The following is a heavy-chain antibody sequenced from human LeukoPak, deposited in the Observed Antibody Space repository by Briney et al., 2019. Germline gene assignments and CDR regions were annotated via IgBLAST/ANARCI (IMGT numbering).Heavy chain of an antibody. V-gene: IGHV4-59*01. J-gene: IGHJ4*02. D-gene: IGHD6-13*01. CDR3: AGGIAAADAFSPDY. Sequence: RSSESLSLTCTVAGGSISSYYWGWIRQPPGKGLEWMGYIYYSGSNNYNPSIKSRVNISVDTSKNQFSLKLSSVTAADTAVYYCAGGIAAADAFSPDYWGQGTLVTVSS. CDR1: GGSISSYY. CDR2: IYYSGSN.